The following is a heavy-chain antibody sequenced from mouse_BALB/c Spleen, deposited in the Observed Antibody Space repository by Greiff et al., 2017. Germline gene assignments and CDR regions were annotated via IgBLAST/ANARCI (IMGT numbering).Heavy chain of an antibody. CDR3: ARSWYFDV. CDR2: ISYSGST. V-gene: IGHV3-2*02. Sequence: VQLKESGPGLVKPSQSLSLTCTVTGYSITSDYAWNWIRQFPGNQLEWMGYISYSGSTSYNPSLKSRISITRDTSKNQFFLQLNSVTTEDTATYYCARSWYFDVWGAGTTVTVSS. CDR1: GYSITSDYA. J-gene: IGHJ1*01.